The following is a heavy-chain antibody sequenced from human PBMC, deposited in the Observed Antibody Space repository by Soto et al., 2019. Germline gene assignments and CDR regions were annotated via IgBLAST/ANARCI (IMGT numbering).Heavy chain of an antibody. Sequence: QLQLQESGPGLVKPSETLSLTCTVSGGSIRSSSYYWGWIRQPPGKGLEWIVSRYDDGSTFYNPSLKSRVTISVDTSKNQLSLKLTSVTAADTAVYYCARGIYVGSSGYYLDYWGQGTLVTVSS. V-gene: IGHV4-39*01. CDR3: ARGIYVGSSGYYLDY. CDR1: GGSIRSSSYY. D-gene: IGHD3-22*01. J-gene: IGHJ4*02. CDR2: RYDDGST.